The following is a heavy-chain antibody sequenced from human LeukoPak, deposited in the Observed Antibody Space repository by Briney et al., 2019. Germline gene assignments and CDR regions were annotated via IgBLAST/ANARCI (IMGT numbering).Heavy chain of an antibody. J-gene: IGHJ4*02. CDR1: GGSIGSYY. V-gene: IGHV4-4*09. CDR2: IYTGGST. CDR3: VRVVPAYYFDY. Sequence: PSETLSLTCTVSGGSIGSYYWSWIRQPPGKGLEWIGYIYTGGSTNYNPSLKSRVTISVDTSKNQFSLKLSSVTAADTAVYYCVRVVPAYYFDYWGQGTLVTVSS. D-gene: IGHD2-2*01.